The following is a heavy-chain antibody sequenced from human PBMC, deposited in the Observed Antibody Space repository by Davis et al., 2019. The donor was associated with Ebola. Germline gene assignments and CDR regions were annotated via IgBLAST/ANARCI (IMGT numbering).Heavy chain of an antibody. CDR3: AKDGDQLLYTPDFDY. J-gene: IGHJ4*02. V-gene: IGHV3-30*02. CDR1: GFTFSSYG. Sequence: GESLKISCAASGFTFSSYGMHWVRQAPGKGLEWVAFIRYDGSNKYYADSVKGRFTISRDNSKNTLYLQMNSLRAEDTAVYYCAKDGDQLLYTPDFDYWGQGTLVTVSS. CDR2: IRYDGSNK. D-gene: IGHD2-2*02.